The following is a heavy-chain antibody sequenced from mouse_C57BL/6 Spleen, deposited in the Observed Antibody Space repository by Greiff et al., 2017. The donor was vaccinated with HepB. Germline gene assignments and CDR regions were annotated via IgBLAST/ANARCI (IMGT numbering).Heavy chain of an antibody. J-gene: IGHJ2*01. CDR1: GYAFSSYW. D-gene: IGHD1-1*01. V-gene: IGHV1-80*01. CDR2: IYPGDGDT. CDR3: AREGTVVAKIDY. Sequence: QVQLQQSGAELVKPGASVKISCKASGYAFSSYWMNWVKQRPGKGLEWIGQIYPGDGDTNYNGKFKGKATLTADKSSSTAYMQLSSLTSEDSAVYFCAREGTVVAKIDYWGQGTTLTVSS.